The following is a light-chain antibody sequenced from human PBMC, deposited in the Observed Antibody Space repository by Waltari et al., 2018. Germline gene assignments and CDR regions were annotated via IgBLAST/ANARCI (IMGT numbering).Light chain of an antibody. CDR1: DRDVGAYDF. V-gene: IGLV2-14*01. J-gene: IGLJ1*01. Sequence: QSALTQPASVSGSPGQSITIPCSGTDRDVGAYDFVSWYQQHPGKAPPLLIYEVSNRPSGISNRFSASKSGNTASLTISGLQAEDEADYYCSSYTTSSAPGVFGTGTRVTVL. CDR3: SSYTTSSAPGV. CDR2: EVS.